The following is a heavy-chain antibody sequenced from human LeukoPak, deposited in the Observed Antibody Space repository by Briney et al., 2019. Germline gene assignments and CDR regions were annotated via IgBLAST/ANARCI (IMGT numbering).Heavy chain of an antibody. D-gene: IGHD3-3*01. CDR3: AREGPIQFLEQIDF. CDR1: DYSISNTYY. V-gene: IGHV4-38-2*02. CDR2: IHHSGIT. J-gene: IGHJ4*02. Sequence: SETLSLTCTVSDYSISNTYYWGWIRQPPGKGLEWIGNIHHSGITNYNPSLKSRVSISIDTSKNQFSLKLTSLRAADTAVYYCAREGPIQFLEQIDFWGQGSLVTVSS.